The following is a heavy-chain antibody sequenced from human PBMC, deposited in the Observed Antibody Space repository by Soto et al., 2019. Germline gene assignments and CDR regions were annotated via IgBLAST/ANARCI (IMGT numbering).Heavy chain of an antibody. D-gene: IGHD3-10*01. Sequence: GGSLRLSCAASGFTFSSYAMHWVRQAPGKGLEWVAVISYDGSNKYYADSVKGRFTISRDNSKNTLYLQMNSLRAEDTAVYYCARASQLLWFGELSPRYYYYYGMDVWGQGTTVTV. CDR1: GFTFSSYA. CDR3: ARASQLLWFGELSPRYYYYYGMDV. V-gene: IGHV3-30-3*01. CDR2: ISYDGSNK. J-gene: IGHJ6*02.